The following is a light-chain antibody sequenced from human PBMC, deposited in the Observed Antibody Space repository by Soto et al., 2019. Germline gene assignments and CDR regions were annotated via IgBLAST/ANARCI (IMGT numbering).Light chain of an antibody. CDR2: KAS. CDR1: QTISSW. CDR3: QQYNSYSPAT. Sequence: DIQMTQSPSTLSGSVGDRVTITCRASQTISSWLAWYQQKPGKAPKLLIYKASTLESGVPSRFSGRGSETEFTLTISSLQPDDFATYYCQQYNSYSPATFGQGTKV. J-gene: IGKJ1*01. V-gene: IGKV1-5*03.